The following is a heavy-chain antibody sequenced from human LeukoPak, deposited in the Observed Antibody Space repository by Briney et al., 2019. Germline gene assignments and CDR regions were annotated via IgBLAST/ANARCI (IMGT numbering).Heavy chain of an antibody. D-gene: IGHD2-15*01. CDR3: ARGYCSSGNCPSFDS. Sequence: SETLSLTCTVSGYSISSGYYWGWIRQPPGKGLEWIGSIYHSGSTYYNPSLKSRVTISVDTSKNQFSLKLSSVTAADTAVYYCARGYCSSGNCPSFDSWGQGTLVTVSS. CDR1: GYSISSGYY. J-gene: IGHJ4*02. V-gene: IGHV4-38-2*02. CDR2: IYHSGST.